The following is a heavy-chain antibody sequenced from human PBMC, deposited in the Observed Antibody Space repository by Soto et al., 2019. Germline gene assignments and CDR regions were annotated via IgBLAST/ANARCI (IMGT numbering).Heavy chain of an antibody. V-gene: IGHV1-46*01. Sequence: QVYLVQSGAEVKKPGASVKVSCKASGYTFTSYYMHWVRQAPGQGLEWLGVINTSGGSTTYAQKFRGRVTMTRDTSTSVVYMELSSLTHEDTAVYYCARETMSRSAMDYYNGMDVWGQGTTVTVSS. CDR1: GYTFTSYY. CDR2: INTSGGST. D-gene: IGHD2-8*01. CDR3: ARETMSRSAMDYYNGMDV. J-gene: IGHJ6*02.